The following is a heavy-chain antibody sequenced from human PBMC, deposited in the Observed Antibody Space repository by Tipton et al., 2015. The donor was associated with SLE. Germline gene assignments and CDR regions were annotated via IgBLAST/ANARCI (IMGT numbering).Heavy chain of an antibody. Sequence: TLSLTCTVSGGSISSGSYYWSWIRQPAGKGLEWIGRIYTSGSTNYNPSLKSRVTISVDTSKNQFSLKLSSVTAADTAVYYCARDGGGLVFDLWGRATLFTVSS. CDR2: IYTSGST. CDR1: GGSISSGSYY. V-gene: IGHV4-61*02. D-gene: IGHD2-8*02. CDR3: ARDGGGLVFDL. J-gene: IGHJ2*01.